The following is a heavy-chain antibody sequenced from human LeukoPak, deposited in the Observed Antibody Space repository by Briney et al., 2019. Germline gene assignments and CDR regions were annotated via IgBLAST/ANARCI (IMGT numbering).Heavy chain of an antibody. J-gene: IGHJ4*02. V-gene: IGHV3-30*04. D-gene: IGHD2-2*01. CDR1: GFTFSSYA. CDR2: ISYDGSNK. Sequence: PGGSLRLSCAASGFTFSSYAMHWVRQAPGKGLEWVAVISYDGSNKYYADSVKGRFTISRDSSKNTLYLQMNSLRAEDTAVYYCARDGGAVVVPAAPFDYWGQGTLVTVSS. CDR3: ARDGGAVVVPAAPFDY.